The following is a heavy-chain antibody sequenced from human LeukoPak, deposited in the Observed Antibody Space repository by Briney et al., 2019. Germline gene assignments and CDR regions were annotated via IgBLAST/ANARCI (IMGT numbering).Heavy chain of an antibody. Sequence: PLASVKVSCKASGYSFIGYYIHWVRQAPGQGLEWVGWISGYNGNTDYAQKFQGRVTMTTDTSTSTAYMELRSLRSDDTAVYYCARGPVPYSSSSSWFDPWGQGTLVTVSS. CDR3: ARGPVPYSSSSSWFDP. CDR1: GYSFIGYY. CDR2: ISGYNGNT. J-gene: IGHJ5*02. V-gene: IGHV1-18*04. D-gene: IGHD6-6*01.